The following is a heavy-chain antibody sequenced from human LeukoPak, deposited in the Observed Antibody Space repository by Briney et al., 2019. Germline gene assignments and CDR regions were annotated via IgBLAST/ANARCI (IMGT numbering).Heavy chain of an antibody. CDR1: AFMFENSA. J-gene: IGHJ4*02. D-gene: IGHD3-10*01. CDR3: VKDNGNGWLGEFAFAY. Sequence: PGGSLRLSCAGSAFMFENSAIHWVRQLPGKGLEWVSGIGWRTNNIDYADSVKGRFNISRDNAKNSVHLQMNSLRAEDTAVYYCVKDNGNGWLGEFAFAYWGQGTLVTVSS. V-gene: IGHV3-9*01. CDR2: IGWRTNNI.